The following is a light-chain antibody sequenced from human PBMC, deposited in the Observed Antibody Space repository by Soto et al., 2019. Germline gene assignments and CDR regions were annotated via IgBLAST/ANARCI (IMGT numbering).Light chain of an antibody. CDR1: QSVLYSSINKNY. CDR3: QQYYSTPYT. V-gene: IGKV4-1*01. CDR2: WAS. J-gene: IGKJ2*01. Sequence: DIVMNQSPDSLAVSLGERATINCKSSQSVLYSSINKNYLAWYQQKPGQPPKLLIYWASTRESGVPDRFSGSGSGTDFTLTISSLQAEDVAVYFCQQYYSTPYTFGQGTKLEIK.